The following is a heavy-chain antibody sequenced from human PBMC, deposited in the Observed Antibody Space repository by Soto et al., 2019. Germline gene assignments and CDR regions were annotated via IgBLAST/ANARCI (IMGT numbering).Heavy chain of an antibody. CDR3: ATRAVGGYSASRGYTPY. CDR2: IYSGGST. D-gene: IGHD3-22*01. Sequence: EVQLVESGGGLIQPGGSLRLSCAASGFTVSSNYMSWVRQAPGKGLEWVSVIYSGGSTYYADSVKGRFTISRDNSKNTLYLQMNSQSDEDTAVYYCATRAVGGYSASRGYTPYWGQGTLVTVSS. J-gene: IGHJ4*02. CDR1: GFTVSSNY. V-gene: IGHV3-53*01.